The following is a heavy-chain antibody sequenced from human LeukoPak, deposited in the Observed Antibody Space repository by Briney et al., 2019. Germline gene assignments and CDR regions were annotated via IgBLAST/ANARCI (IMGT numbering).Heavy chain of an antibody. CDR3: ARWAGVTDQ. J-gene: IGHJ4*02. D-gene: IGHD5-18*01. CDR1: GFTFENYW. Sequence: PGGSLRLSCAASGFTFENYWMSWVRQVPRKGPEWVAHIKQDASVEHYLDSVKGRFTISRDNAKKSLFLQMNSLIAEDTAVYYCARWAGVTDQWGQGTLVTVSS. CDR2: IKQDASVE. V-gene: IGHV3-7*01.